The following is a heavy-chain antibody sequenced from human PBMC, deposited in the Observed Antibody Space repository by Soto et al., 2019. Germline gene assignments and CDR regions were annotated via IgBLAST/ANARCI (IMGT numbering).Heavy chain of an antibody. CDR2: IKSKTDGGTT. Sequence: GGSLRLSCAASGFTFSNAWMSWVRQAPGKGLEWVGRIKSKTDGGTTDYDAPVKGRFTISRDDSKNKLYLQINSLKTEDTAVYYCTTDLGGYGFRDDAFDIWGQGTMVTVSS. CDR3: TTDLGGYGFRDDAFDI. J-gene: IGHJ3*02. D-gene: IGHD5-12*01. V-gene: IGHV3-15*01. CDR1: GFTFSNAW.